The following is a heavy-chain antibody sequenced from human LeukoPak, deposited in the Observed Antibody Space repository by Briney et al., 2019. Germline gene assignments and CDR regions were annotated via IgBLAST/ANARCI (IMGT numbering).Heavy chain of an antibody. CDR1: GFTFSSYS. J-gene: IGHJ5*02. Sequence: PGGSLRLSCAASGFTFSSYSMNWVRQAPGKGLEWVSFISSSGSSKHYADSLKGRFTISRDNAKNSLYLQMNSLRAEDTAVYYCARGGDEWFDPWGQGTLVTVSS. CDR3: ARGGDEWFDP. V-gene: IGHV3-48*04. CDR2: ISSSGSSK. D-gene: IGHD1-26*01.